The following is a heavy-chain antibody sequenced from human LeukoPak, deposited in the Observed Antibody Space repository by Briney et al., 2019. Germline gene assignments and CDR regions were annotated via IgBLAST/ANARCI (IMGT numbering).Heavy chain of an antibody. CDR1: GFTFSTYA. D-gene: IGHD2-15*01. Sequence: GGSLSLSCAASGFTFSTYAMTWVRQAPGKGLEWVSLISRGGDVTYYADSVKGRFTISRDSSKNTLYLQMHSLRAEDTAVYYCAARPGEVAVPYDYWGKGTLVTVSS. V-gene: IGHV3-23*01. CDR3: AARPGEVAVPYDY. J-gene: IGHJ4*02. CDR2: ISRGGDVT.